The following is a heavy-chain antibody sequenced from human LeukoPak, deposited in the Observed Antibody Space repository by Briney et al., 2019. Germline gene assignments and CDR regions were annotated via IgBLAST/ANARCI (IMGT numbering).Heavy chain of an antibody. CDR1: GYTFTSYG. V-gene: IGHV1-18*01. J-gene: IGHJ4*02. CDR2: ISAYNGNT. D-gene: IGHD3-3*01. CDR3: ARRRITIFAVVNHIDY. Sequence: ASVKVSCKASGYTFTSYGISWVRQAPGQGLEWMGWISAYNGNTNYAQKLQGRVTMTTDTSTSTAYMELRSLRSDDTAVYYCARRRITIFAVVNHIDYWGQGTLVTVSS.